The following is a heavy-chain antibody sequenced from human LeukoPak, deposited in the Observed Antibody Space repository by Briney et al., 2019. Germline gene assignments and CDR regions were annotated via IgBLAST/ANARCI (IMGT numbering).Heavy chain of an antibody. Sequence: VKVSCKASGYTFTTYYIHWVRRAPGQGLEWMGWINPNSGVTESAQKFQGRVTMTRDTSTSTAYMELSRPRSDDTAVYCCTRDHCSSINCYEYNYYGMDVWGQGTTVTVSS. J-gene: IGHJ6*02. CDR3: TRDHCSSINCYEYNYYGMDV. D-gene: IGHD2-2*01. CDR1: GYTFTTYY. V-gene: IGHV1-2*02. CDR2: INPNSGVT.